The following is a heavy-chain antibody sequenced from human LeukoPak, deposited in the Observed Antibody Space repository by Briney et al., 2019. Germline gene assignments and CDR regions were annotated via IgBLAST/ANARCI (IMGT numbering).Heavy chain of an antibody. J-gene: IGHJ4*02. CDR2: ISSGSSTI. D-gene: IGHD3-22*01. CDR1: GFTFSSYR. Sequence: GGSLRLSCAASGFTFSSYRMNWIRQAPGKGLEWVSYISSGSSTIYYADSVKGRFTISRGNAKNSLYLQMNSLRDEDTAAYYCAGTHSSSYYQFDYWGQGTLVTVSS. CDR3: AGTHSSSYYQFDY. V-gene: IGHV3-48*02.